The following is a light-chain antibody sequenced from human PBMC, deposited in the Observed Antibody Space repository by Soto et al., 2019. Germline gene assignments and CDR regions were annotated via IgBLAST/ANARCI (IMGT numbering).Light chain of an antibody. CDR3: QQYHGYSLT. V-gene: IGKV1-5*01. Sequence: DIQMTQSPSTRSASVGDRVTITGRAIQTISFSLAWYQQKPGKAPKLLIYDASTLQSGVPSRFSGSESGTEFILTISGLQPDDFATDYCQQYHGYSLTFGQGTKVEI. J-gene: IGKJ1*01. CDR1: QTISFS. CDR2: DAS.